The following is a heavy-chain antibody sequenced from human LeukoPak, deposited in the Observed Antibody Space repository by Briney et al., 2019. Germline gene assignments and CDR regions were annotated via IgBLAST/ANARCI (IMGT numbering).Heavy chain of an antibody. Sequence: GGSLRLSCAASGFTFSHYAMYWVRQAPGKGLEWVALISYDGSEQHYADSVKGRFAISRDSPKNTLYLQMNTLRPEDTAVYYCARERTGFYAEYWGQGTLVTVSS. CDR3: ARERTGFYAEY. D-gene: IGHD3/OR15-3a*01. J-gene: IGHJ4*02. CDR1: GFTFSHYA. V-gene: IGHV3-30*09. CDR2: ISYDGSEQ.